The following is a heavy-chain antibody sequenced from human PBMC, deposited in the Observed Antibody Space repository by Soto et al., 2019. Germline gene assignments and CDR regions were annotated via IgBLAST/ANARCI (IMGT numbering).Heavy chain of an antibody. CDR3: ATVGGVPSSSPGVAH. Sequence: SETMSITFTVSICSISGYYNYWGWKSQPPGKGLEWIGSISYSGTTNSNPSLKSRITISVDTSKNHFSLRLSSVTAIDTAVYYCATVGGVPSSSPGVAHWVQGILVTVSS. CDR1: ICSISGYYNY. V-gene: IGHV4-39*02. D-gene: IGHD6-13*01. CDR2: ISYSGTT. J-gene: IGHJ4*02.